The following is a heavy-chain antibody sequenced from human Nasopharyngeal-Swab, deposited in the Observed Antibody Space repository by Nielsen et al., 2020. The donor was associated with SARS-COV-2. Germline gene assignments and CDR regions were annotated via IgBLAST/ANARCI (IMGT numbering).Heavy chain of an antibody. CDR1: GYTFTSYG. Sequence: ASVKVSCKASGYTFTSYGISWVRQAPGQGLEWMGWISAYNGNTNYARKLQGRVTMTTDTSTSTAYMELRSLRSDDTAVYYCARASHRVGSYYDFWSGYYRDYYYYGMDVWGQGTTVTVSS. CDR2: ISAYNGNT. V-gene: IGHV1-18*01. CDR3: ARASHRVGSYYDFWSGYYRDYYYYGMDV. D-gene: IGHD3-3*01. J-gene: IGHJ6*02.